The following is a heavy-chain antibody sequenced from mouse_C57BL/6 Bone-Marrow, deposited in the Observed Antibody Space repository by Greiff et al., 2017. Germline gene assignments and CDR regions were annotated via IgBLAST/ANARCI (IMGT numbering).Heavy chain of an antibody. J-gene: IGHJ2*01. V-gene: IGHV5-6*01. CDR2: ISSGGSYT. Sequence: DVQLVESGGDLVKPGGSLKLSCAASGFTFSSYGMSWVRQTPDKRLEWVATISSGGSYTYYPDSVKGRFTISRDNAKNTLYLQMSSLKSEDTAMYYCARLRNYGLFDYWGQGTTLTVSS. CDR1: GFTFSSYG. D-gene: IGHD1-2*01. CDR3: ARLRNYGLFDY.